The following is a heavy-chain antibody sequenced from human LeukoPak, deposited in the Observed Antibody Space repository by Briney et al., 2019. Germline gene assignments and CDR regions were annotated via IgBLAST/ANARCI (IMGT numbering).Heavy chain of an antibody. Sequence: GGSLRLSCAASGFTFSSYTMNWVRQAPGKGLEWVSSISGSSNYIYYADSVKGRFTISRDNAKNSLYLQMNSLRAEDTAVYYCARDAYGSSVNYWGQGTLSPSPQ. CDR3: ARDAYGSSVNY. CDR2: ISGSSNYI. D-gene: IGHD1-26*01. J-gene: IGHJ4*02. CDR1: GFTFSSYT. V-gene: IGHV3-21*01.